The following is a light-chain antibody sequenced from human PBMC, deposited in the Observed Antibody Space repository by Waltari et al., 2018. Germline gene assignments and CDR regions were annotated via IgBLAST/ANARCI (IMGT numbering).Light chain of an antibody. CDR3: QQYSSYST. V-gene: IGKV1-5*03. Sequence: DIQMTQSPSTLSASVGDRVTITCRASLSISTYLAWYQQKPGAAPNLLIPKASNLGRGVPPRFSGSGAGTEFTLTISSLPPDDLGTYYCQQYSSYSTFGQGTKLEIK. CDR2: KAS. CDR1: LSISTY. J-gene: IGKJ2*01.